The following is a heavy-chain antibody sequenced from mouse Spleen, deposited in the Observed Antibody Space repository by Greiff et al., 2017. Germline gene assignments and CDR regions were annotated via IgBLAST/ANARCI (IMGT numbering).Heavy chain of an antibody. J-gene: IGHJ2*01. D-gene: IGHD2-13*01. CDR1: GYTFTSYW. Sequence: QVQLQQSGAELVMPGTSVKLSCKASGYTFTSYWMHWVKQRPGQGLEWIGEIDPSDSYTNYNQKFKGKATLTVDKSSSTAYMQLSSLTSEDSAVYYCARGGEDDYWGQGTTLTVSS. V-gene: IGHV1-69*01. CDR3: ARGGEDDY. CDR2: IDPSDSYT.